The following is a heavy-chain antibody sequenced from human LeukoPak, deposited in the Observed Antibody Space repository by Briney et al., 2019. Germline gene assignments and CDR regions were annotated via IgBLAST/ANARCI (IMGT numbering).Heavy chain of an antibody. CDR1: GYSFTAYY. V-gene: IGHV1-2*02. J-gene: IGHJ5*02. D-gene: IGHD1-26*01. Sequence: ASVKVSCKASGYSFTAYYMHWVRQAPGQGLEWMGWINPNSGGTNYAQKFQGRVTMTRDTSISTAYMELSRLRSDDTAVYYCASSQQVKTYSGSYNWFDPWGQGTLVTVSS. CDR3: ASSQQVKTYSGSYNWFDP. CDR2: INPNSGGT.